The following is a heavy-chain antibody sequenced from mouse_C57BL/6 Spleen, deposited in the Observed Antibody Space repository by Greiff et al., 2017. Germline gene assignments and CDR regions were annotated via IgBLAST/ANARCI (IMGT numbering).Heavy chain of an antibody. D-gene: IGHD2-1*01. Sequence: VQLQQSGPELVKPGASVKMSCKASGYTFTDYNMHWVKQSHGKSLEWIGYINPNNGGTSYNQKFKGKDTLTVNKSSSTAYMELRSLTSEDSAVYYCARYPIYYGTWFAYWGQGTLVTVSA. J-gene: IGHJ3*01. CDR3: ARYPIYYGTWFAY. CDR1: GYTFTDYN. V-gene: IGHV1-22*01. CDR2: INPNNGGT.